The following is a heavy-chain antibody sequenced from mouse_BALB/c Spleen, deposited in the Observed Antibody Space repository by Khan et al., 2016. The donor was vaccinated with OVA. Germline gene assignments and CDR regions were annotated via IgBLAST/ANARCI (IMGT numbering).Heavy chain of an antibody. CDR3: EKGYGGDFDY. CDR2: ISYSGNT. J-gene: IGHJ2*01. Sequence: VQLKESGPGLVKPSQSLSLTCTVTGYSITSDYAWNWIRQFPGNKLEWMGFISYSGNTNYNPSLKSRISITRDTSKNQFFLQLNSVTTEDTATYCGEKGYGGDFDYWGQGTTLTVSS. CDR1: GYSITSDYA. D-gene: IGHD1-1*02. V-gene: IGHV3-2*02.